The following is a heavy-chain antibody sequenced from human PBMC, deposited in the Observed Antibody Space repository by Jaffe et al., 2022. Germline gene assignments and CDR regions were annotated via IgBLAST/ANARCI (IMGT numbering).Heavy chain of an antibody. J-gene: IGHJ3*02. D-gene: IGHD2-21*01. CDR1: GFSLSTSGVG. CDR3: AHRPRRRWLLHGRGIAFDI. Sequence: QITLKESGPTLVKPTQTLTLTCTFSGFSLSTSGVGVGWIRQPPGKALEWLALIYWDDDKRYSPSLKSRLTITKDTSKNQVVLTMTNMDPVDTATYYCAHRPRRRWLLHGRGIAFDIWGQGTMVTVSS. V-gene: IGHV2-5*02. CDR2: IYWDDDK.